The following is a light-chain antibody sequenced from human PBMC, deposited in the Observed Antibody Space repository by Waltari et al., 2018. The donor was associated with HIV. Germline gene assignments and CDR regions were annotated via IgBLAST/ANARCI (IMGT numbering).Light chain of an antibody. CDR2: WAS. CDR1: QTIFYNSNNKNY. V-gene: IGKV4-1*01. CDR3: QQYYKTPRT. Sequence: DIVMTHSPDSLAVSLGVRAPITCKSSQTIFYNSNNKNYLAWYQQKPGQPPKLLIYWASTRESGVPDRFSGSGSGTDVTLTISSLQAEDVAVYCCQQYYKTPRTFGGGTKVEIK. J-gene: IGKJ4*01.